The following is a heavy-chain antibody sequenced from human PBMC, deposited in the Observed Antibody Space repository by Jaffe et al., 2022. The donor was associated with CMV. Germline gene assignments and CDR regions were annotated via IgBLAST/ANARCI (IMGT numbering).Heavy chain of an antibody. J-gene: IGHJ2*01. CDR1: GFIVTNNY. Sequence: EVQLVESGGGLIQPGGSLRLSCVASGFIVTNNYMSWVRQSPGKGLEWVSVIYDSGSTYYADSVKGRFTISRDNSKNTLYLQMNSLRAEDTAVYYCARRITGRLGWLFDLWGRGTLVTVSS. D-gene: IGHD2-15*01. CDR3: ARRITGRLGWLFDL. V-gene: IGHV3-53*01. CDR2: IYDSGST.